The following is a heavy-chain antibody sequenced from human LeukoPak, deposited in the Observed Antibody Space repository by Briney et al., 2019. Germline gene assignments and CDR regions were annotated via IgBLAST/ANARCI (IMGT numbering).Heavy chain of an antibody. D-gene: IGHD2-15*01. CDR1: GFTFSSYG. CDR2: ISYGGSNK. CDR3: AKDVGMIGYCSGGSCYAIDY. V-gene: IGHV3-30*18. J-gene: IGHJ4*02. Sequence: GRSLRLSCAASGFTFSSYGMHWVRQAPGKGLEWVAVISYGGSNKFYADSVKGRFTIPRDNSKNTLYLQMNSLRAEDTAVYYCAKDVGMIGYCSGGSCYAIDYWGQGTLVTVSS.